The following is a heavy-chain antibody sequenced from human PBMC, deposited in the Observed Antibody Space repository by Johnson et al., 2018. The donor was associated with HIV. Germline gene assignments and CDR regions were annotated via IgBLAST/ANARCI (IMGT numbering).Heavy chain of an antibody. V-gene: IGHV3-30*03. J-gene: IGHJ3*02. CDR1: GFTLSTYG. D-gene: IGHD2-15*01. CDR3: ARARWYLGGGSCCAFDI. CDR2: MSYDGSNK. Sequence: QVQLVESGGGVVQPGRSLRLSCVASGFTLSTYGMHWVRQAPGKGLEWVAVMSYDGSNKYYADSVKGRFTISRDSSKNTLYLQMNSLRAEDTAVYYCARARWYLGGGSCCAFDIWGQGTMVTVSS.